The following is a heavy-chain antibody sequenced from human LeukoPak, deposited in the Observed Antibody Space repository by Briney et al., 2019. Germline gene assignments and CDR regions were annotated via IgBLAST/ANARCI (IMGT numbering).Heavy chain of an antibody. CDR1: GGSITTSSYY. J-gene: IGHJ6*02. CDR3: ARRNDPYGLDV. CDR2: VYYSGST. D-gene: IGHD1-1*01. V-gene: IGHV4-39*07. Sequence: PSETLSLTCTVSGGSITTSSYYWGWIRQPPGKGLEWIGSVYYSGSTNYNPSLKSRVTISVDTSKNQFSLKLTSVTAADTAVYYCARRNDPYGLDVWGQGTTFTVSS.